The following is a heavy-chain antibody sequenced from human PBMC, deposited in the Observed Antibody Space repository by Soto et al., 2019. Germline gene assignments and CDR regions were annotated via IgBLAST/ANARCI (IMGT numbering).Heavy chain of an antibody. CDR2: IYYSGST. Sequence: SETLSLTCTVSGGSISSYYWSWIRQPPGKGLEWIGYIYYSGSTNYNPSLKSRVTISVDTSKNQFSLKLSSVTAADTAVYYCARSVVPAATPYYYYYMDVWGKGTTVTVSS. J-gene: IGHJ6*03. CDR1: GGSISSYY. V-gene: IGHV4-59*01. CDR3: ARSVVPAATPYYYYYMDV. D-gene: IGHD2-2*01.